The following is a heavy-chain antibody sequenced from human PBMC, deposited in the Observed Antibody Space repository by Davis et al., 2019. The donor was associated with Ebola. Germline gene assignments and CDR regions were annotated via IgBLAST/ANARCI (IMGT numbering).Heavy chain of an antibody. D-gene: IGHD5-12*01. Sequence: ASVKVSCKASGYTFTSYYMHWVRQAPGQGLEWMGIINPSGGSTSYAQKFQGRVTMTRDTSTDTAYMELSSLRSEDTAIYYCARGDIVTDQVEYFDYWGQGTLVTVSS. CDR2: INPSGGST. CDR1: GYTFTSYY. J-gene: IGHJ4*02. CDR3: ARGDIVTDQVEYFDY. V-gene: IGHV1-46*01.